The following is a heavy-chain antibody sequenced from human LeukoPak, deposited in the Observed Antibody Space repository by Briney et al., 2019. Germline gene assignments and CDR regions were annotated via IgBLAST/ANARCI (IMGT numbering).Heavy chain of an antibody. V-gene: IGHV2-5*01. CDR2: IYWNDDT. D-gene: IGHD5-18*01. CDR1: GFSLSNSGVG. J-gene: IGHJ5*02. Sequence: FGPTLVKPTQTLTLTCTFSGFSLSNSGVGVGWIRQPPGKALECLAVIYWNDDTRYSPSLKSRLTITKDTSKNQVVLRMSNVDSLDTATYYCVHLDTRWFDPWGQGTLVTVPS. CDR3: VHLDTRWFDP.